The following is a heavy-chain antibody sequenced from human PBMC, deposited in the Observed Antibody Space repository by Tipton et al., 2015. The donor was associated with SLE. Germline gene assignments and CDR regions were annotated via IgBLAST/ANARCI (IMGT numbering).Heavy chain of an antibody. D-gene: IGHD2-21*02. Sequence: TLSLTCNVSGYSIRNGYYWGWIRQAPGKGLEWTGTIHHSGITYYNPSLKSRVTISVDTSKNQFSLKLRSVTAADTAVYYCARGALFSVTGLHRRYFDLWGRGTLVIVSS. J-gene: IGHJ2*01. CDR3: ARGALFSVTGLHRRYFDL. CDR1: GYSIRNGYY. V-gene: IGHV4-38-2*02. CDR2: IHHSGIT.